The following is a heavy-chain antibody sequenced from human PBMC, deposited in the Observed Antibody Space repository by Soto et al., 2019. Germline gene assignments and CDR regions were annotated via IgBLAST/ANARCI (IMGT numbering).Heavy chain of an antibody. V-gene: IGHV3-23*01. CDR3: RFDIVAMGNWFDP. Sequence: GGSLRLSCAASGFTFSSYAMSWVRQAPGKGLEWVSVISGSGGSKYYADSVKGRFTISRDNSKNTLYLQMNSLRAEDTAVYYCRFDIVAMGNWFDPWGQGTLVTVSS. CDR2: ISGSGGSK. D-gene: IGHD5-12*01. CDR1: GFTFSSYA. J-gene: IGHJ5*02.